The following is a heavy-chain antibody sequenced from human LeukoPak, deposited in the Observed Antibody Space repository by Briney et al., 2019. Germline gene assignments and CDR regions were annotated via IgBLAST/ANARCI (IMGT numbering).Heavy chain of an antibody. D-gene: IGHD5-12*01. CDR1: GFTFGDYA. V-gene: IGHV3-49*04. J-gene: IGHJ4*02. CDR3: TRDTSGYDFVDFDY. CDR2: IRSKAYGGTT. Sequence: PGGSLRLSCTASGFTFGDYAMSWVRQAPGKGLEWVGFIRSKAYGGTTEYAASVKGRFTTSRDDSKSIAYLQMNSLKTEDTAVYYCTRDTSGYDFVDFDYWGQGTLVTVSS.